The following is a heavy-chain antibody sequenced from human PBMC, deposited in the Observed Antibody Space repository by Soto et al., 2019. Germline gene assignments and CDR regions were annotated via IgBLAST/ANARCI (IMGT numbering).Heavy chain of an antibody. J-gene: IGHJ3*02. CDR1: GFTFDGYA. CDR2: ISWNSGSI. V-gene: IGHV3-9*01. Sequence: LRLSCAASGFTFDGYAMHWVRQAPGKGLEWVSGISWNSGSIGYADSVKGRFTISRDNAKNSLYLQMNSLRAEDTALYYCAKVSRTTPGPWGTSFDIWGQGTMVTVSS. CDR3: AKVSRTTPGPWGTSFDI. D-gene: IGHD1-7*01.